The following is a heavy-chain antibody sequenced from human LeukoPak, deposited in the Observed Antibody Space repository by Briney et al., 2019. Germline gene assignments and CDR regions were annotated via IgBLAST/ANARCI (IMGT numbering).Heavy chain of an antibody. D-gene: IGHD1-26*01. CDR2: INAGNGNT. Sequence: GASVKVSCKASGYTFTSYAMHWVRQAPGQRLEWMGWINAGNGNTRYSQESQGRVTITRDTSASTAYMELSSLRSEDMAVYYCARSLRGPGGPFDYWGQGTLVTVSS. CDR1: GYTFTSYA. J-gene: IGHJ4*02. CDR3: ARSLRGPGGPFDY. V-gene: IGHV1-3*03.